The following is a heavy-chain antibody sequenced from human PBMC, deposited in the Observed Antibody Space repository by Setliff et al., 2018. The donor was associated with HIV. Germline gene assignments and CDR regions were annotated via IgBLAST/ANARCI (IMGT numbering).Heavy chain of an antibody. CDR2: IYYSGST. V-gene: IGHV4-39*01. CDR1: GGSIWNYY. J-gene: IGHJ4*02. CDR3: ARQVTVVGYFDTAAGSFNY. D-gene: IGHD2-15*01. Sequence: SETLSLTCTVSGGSIWNYYWSWIRQPPGKGLEWIGTIYYSGSTYYNPSLKSRVTISTDTSKNQFSLKARSVTAADTAVYYCARQVTVVGYFDTAAGSFNYWGPGTLVTVSS.